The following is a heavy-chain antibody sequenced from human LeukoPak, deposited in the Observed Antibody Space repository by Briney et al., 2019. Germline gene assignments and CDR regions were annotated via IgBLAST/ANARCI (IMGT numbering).Heavy chain of an antibody. J-gene: IGHJ4*02. CDR1: GGSISSGGYS. V-gene: IGHV4-30-2*01. CDR2: IYHSGST. CDR3: ARGVVAARYFDY. D-gene: IGHD2-15*01. Sequence: SQTLSLTCAVSGGSISSGGYSWSWIRQPPGQGLEWIGYIYHSGSTYYNPSLKSRVTISVDRSKNQFSLKLSSVTAADTAVYYCARGVVAARYFDYWGQGTLVTVSS.